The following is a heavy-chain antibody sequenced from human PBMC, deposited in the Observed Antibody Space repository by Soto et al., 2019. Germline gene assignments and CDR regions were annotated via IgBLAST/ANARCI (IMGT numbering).Heavy chain of an antibody. D-gene: IGHD1-26*01. V-gene: IGHV3-74*01. Sequence: GGCMRPSSAATRFIPTTYSMHWVRQAPRKGLVGGTGIHAGWTSATYADAVRGRFTISRDNDKNTLYRQMNSLRVEDTAVYYCARGVNRHYSWSGGFDPWGQGTLVTVSS. CDR2: IHAGWTSA. CDR3: ARGVNRHYSWSGGFDP. J-gene: IGHJ5*02. CDR1: RFIPTTYS.